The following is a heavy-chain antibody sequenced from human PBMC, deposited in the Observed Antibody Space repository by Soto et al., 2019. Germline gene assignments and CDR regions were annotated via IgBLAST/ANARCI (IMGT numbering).Heavy chain of an antibody. D-gene: IGHD3-16*02. CDR2: ISSSGLST. CDR1: GFTFSNYA. Sequence: GGSLRLSCAASGFTFSNYAMSWVRQAPGKGLEWVSGISSSGLSTYYADSVKGRFTISRDNSKNTLYLQMNNLRAEDTAVYYCAKERECSYTACSEFDYWGQGTLVTVSS. CDR3: AKERECSYTACSEFDY. J-gene: IGHJ4*02. V-gene: IGHV3-23*01.